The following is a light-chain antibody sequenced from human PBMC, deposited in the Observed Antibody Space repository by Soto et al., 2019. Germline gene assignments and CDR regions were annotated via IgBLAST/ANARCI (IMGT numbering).Light chain of an antibody. J-gene: IGKJ1*01. Sequence: EIVLTQSPGTLSLSPGERATLSCRASQSVSSSYLAWYQQKPGQAPRLLIYGASSRATGIPDRFSGSGSGTDFTLTISRLEPEDFAVYYCQQYGNSPPCTFGQGTKVEIK. V-gene: IGKV3-20*01. CDR1: QSVSSSY. CDR3: QQYGNSPPCT. CDR2: GAS.